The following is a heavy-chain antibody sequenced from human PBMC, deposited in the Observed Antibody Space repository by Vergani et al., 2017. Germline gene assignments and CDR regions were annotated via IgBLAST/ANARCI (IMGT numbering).Heavy chain of an antibody. CDR2: INPNSGGT. J-gene: IGHJ5*02. CDR1: GYTFTSYG. Sequence: QVQLVQSGAEVKKPGASVKVSCKASGYTFTSYGISWVRQAPGQGLEWMGWINPNSGGTNYAQKFQGRVTMTRDTSISTAYMELSRLRSDDTAVYYCARDRYCSSTSCYETNWFDPWGQGTLVTVSS. CDR3: ARDRYCSSTSCYETNWFDP. D-gene: IGHD2-2*01. V-gene: IGHV1-2*02.